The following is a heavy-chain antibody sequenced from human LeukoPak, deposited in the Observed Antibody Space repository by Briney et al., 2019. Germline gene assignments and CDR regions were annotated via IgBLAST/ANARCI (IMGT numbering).Heavy chain of an antibody. J-gene: IGHJ4*02. Sequence: ASVTVSFRASGYTFTSYAIHWVRQAPGQRLEWMGWISAGNGNTKYSQNFQGRVTFISNTSATTAFMELSSLRSEDAAVYYCARDSGSGNNDYWGQGTLVTVSS. CDR1: GYTFTSYA. CDR3: ARDSGSGNNDY. D-gene: IGHD1-26*01. CDR2: ISAGNGNT. V-gene: IGHV1-3*01.